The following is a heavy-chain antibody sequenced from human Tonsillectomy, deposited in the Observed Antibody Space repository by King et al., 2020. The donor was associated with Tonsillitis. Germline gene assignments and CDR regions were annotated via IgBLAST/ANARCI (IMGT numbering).Heavy chain of an antibody. CDR1: GFSLSTSGMC. CDR3: ARXXXSYXXYGMDX. Sequence: TLKESGPALVKPTQTLTLTCTFSGFSLSTSGMCVSWIRQPPGKALEWLARIDWDDDKYYSTSLKTRLTISKDTSTNQVVLTMTKMDPVDTAPYYCARXXXSYXXYGMDXWGXGXTVTVS. V-gene: IGHV2-70*11. J-gene: IGHJ6*02. CDR2: IDWDDDK.